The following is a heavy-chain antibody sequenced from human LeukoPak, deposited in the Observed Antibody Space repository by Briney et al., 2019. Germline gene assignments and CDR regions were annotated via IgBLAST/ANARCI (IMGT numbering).Heavy chain of an antibody. V-gene: IGHV4-59*01. CDR2: IYYSGST. D-gene: IGHD5-12*01. CDR3: ARDRGPSGYDYFDY. CDR1: GGSISSYY. J-gene: IGHJ4*02. Sequence: SETLSLTCTVSGGSISSYYWSWIRQPPGKGLEWIGYIYYSGSTNYNPSLKSRVTISVDTSKNQFSLKLSSVTAADTAVCYCARDRGPSGYDYFDYWGQGTLVTVSS.